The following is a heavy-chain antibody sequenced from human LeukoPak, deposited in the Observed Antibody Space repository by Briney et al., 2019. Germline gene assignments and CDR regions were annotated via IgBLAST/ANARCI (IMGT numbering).Heavy chain of an antibody. CDR1: GFTFSSYS. J-gene: IGHJ4*02. CDR2: ISSSSSYI. V-gene: IGHV3-21*01. Sequence: GGSLRLSCAASGFTFSSYSMNWVRQAPGRGLEWVSSISSSSSYIYYADSVKGRFTISRDNAKNSLYLQMNSLRAEDTAVYYCARVVYSGGFDYWGQGTLVTVSS. D-gene: IGHD2-8*01. CDR3: ARVVYSGGFDY.